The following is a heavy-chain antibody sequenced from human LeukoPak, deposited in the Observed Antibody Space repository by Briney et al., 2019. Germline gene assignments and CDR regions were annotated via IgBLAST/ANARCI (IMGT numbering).Heavy chain of an antibody. CDR1: GGTFSSYA. D-gene: IGHD3-22*01. Sequence: ASVKVSCKASGGTFSSYAISWVRQAPGQGLEWMGGIIPTFGTANYAQKFQGRVTITADESTSTAYMELSSLRSEDTAVYYCARSYDSSGPYDGYGMDVWGQGTTVTVSS. J-gene: IGHJ6*02. V-gene: IGHV1-69*13. CDR2: IIPTFGTA. CDR3: ARSYDSSGPYDGYGMDV.